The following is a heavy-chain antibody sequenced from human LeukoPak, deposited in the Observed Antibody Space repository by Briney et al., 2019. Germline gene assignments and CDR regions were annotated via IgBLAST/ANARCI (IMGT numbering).Heavy chain of an antibody. V-gene: IGHV3-30*03. J-gene: IGHJ5*02. D-gene: IGHD3-16*01. CDR2: ISHDGGAK. CDR3: ARDWGSSGWYNWFDP. CDR1: GFSIGNHD. Sequence: GTSLRLSCEVSGFSIGNHDMHWVRQVPDKGLEWVAMISHDGGAKYYGDSVKGRLTISRDNSENTFYLQMNGLRVEDTAVYYCARDWGSSGWYNWFDPWGQGTLVTVSS.